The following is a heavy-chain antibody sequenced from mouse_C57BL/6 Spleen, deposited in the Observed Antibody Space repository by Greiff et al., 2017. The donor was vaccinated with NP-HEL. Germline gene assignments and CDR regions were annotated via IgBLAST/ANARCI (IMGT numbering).Heavy chain of an antibody. Sequence: EVKLQQSGPGLVKPSQSLSLTCSVTGYSITSGYYWNWIRQFPGNKLEWMGYISYDGSNNYNPSLKNRISITRDTSKNQFFLKLNSVTTEDTATYYCARGGDGSSYDYAMDYWGQGTSVTVSS. CDR1: GYSITSGYY. D-gene: IGHD1-1*01. CDR2: ISYDGSN. V-gene: IGHV3-6*01. CDR3: ARGGDGSSYDYAMDY. J-gene: IGHJ4*01.